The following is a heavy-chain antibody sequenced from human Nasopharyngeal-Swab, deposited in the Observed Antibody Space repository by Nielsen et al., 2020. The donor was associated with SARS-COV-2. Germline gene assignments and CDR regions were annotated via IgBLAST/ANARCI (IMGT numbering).Heavy chain of an antibody. CDR3: ARDLGYSSGWSGGGDGFDI. J-gene: IGHJ3*02. D-gene: IGHD6-19*01. V-gene: IGHV3-21*01. Sequence: VRQAPGKGLEWVSSISSSSSYIYYADSVKGRFTISRDSAKNSLYLQMNSLRAEDTAVYYCARDLGYSSGWSGGGDGFDIWGQGTMVTVSS. CDR2: ISSSSSYI.